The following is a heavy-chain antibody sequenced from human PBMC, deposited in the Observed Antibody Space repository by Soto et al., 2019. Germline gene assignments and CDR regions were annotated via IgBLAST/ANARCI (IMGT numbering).Heavy chain of an antibody. CDR2: ISSSSSYI. CDR3: ARAMPITMIVEVGCLDY. D-gene: IGHD3-22*01. Sequence: EVQLVGSGGGLVKPGGSLRLSCAASGFTFSSYSMSWVRQAPGKGLEWVSSISSSSSYIYYSDSVKGRFTISRDNAKNSLYLQMNSLRAEDTAVYYCARAMPITMIVEVGCLDYWGQGTLVTVSS. CDR1: GFTFSSYS. J-gene: IGHJ4*02. V-gene: IGHV3-21*01.